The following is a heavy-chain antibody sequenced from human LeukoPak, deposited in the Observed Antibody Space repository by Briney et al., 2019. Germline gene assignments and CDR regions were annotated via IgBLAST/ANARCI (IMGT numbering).Heavy chain of an antibody. CDR1: GGSISSGSYY. V-gene: IGHV4-61*02. J-gene: IGHJ4*02. CDR2: IYTSGST. CDR3: ASGGRTADY. Sequence: SQTLSLTCTVSGGSISSGSYYWSWIRQPAGKGLEWIGRIYTSGSTNYNPSLKSRVTISVDTSKNQFSLKLSSVTAADTAVYYCASGGRTADYWGQGTLVTVSS. D-gene: IGHD5-18*01.